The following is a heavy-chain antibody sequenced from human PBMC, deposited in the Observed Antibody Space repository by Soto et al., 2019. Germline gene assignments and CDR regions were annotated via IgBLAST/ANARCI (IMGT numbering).Heavy chain of an antibody. V-gene: IGHV3-23*01. CDR3: AKPRYFDWLAAYQY. CDR2: ISGSGGST. D-gene: IGHD3-9*01. Sequence: GGSLRLSCAASGFTFSSYAMSWVRQAPGKGLEWVSAISGSGGSTYYADSVKGRFTISRDNSKNTLYLQMSSLRAEDTAVYYCAKPRYFDWLAAYQYSGQTTLGTVSS. J-gene: IGHJ4*02. CDR1: GFTFSSYA.